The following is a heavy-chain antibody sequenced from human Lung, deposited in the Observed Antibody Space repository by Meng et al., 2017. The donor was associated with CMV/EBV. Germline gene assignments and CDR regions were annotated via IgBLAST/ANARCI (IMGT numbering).Heavy chain of an antibody. CDR2: MNPTSGNT. CDR3: ARSRPFHSTKWSSWLDP. D-gene: IGHD2-15*01. V-gene: IGHV1-8*03. CDR1: TFSSYD. J-gene: IGHJ5*02. Sequence: TFSSYDINWARQATGQGPEWLGWMNPTSGNTGSAQKFLGRITITWDTSITTAYMELSRLRSEDTAVYYCARSRPFHSTKWSSWLDPWGQGTLVTVSS.